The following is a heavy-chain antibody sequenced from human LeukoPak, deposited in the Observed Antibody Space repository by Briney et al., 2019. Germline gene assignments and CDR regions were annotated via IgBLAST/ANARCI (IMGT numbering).Heavy chain of an antibody. D-gene: IGHD2-2*01. CDR1: GGSFSGYY. Sequence: SETLSLTCGVTGGSFSGYYWSWIRQPPEKGLEWIGEINHSGSTQYNPSLRSRVTISVDTSKNQFSLKLNSVTAADTAVYYCARSRPEVLPVAMDLDYWGQGTLVTVSS. V-gene: IGHV4-34*01. CDR3: ARSRPEVLPVAMDLDY. J-gene: IGHJ4*02. CDR2: INHSGST.